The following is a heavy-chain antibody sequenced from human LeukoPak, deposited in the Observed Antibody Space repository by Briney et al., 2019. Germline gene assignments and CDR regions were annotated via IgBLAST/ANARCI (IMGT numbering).Heavy chain of an antibody. CDR3: AKVGEGNYDFWSGYYIPPTFDY. Sequence: GGSLRLSCAASGFTFSSYAMSWVRQAPGKGLEWVSAISGSGGSTYYADSVKGRFTISRDNSKNTLYLQMNSLRAEDTAAYYCAKVGEGNYDFWSGYYIPPTFDYWGQGTLVTVSS. CDR2: ISGSGGST. V-gene: IGHV3-23*01. J-gene: IGHJ4*02. CDR1: GFTFSSYA. D-gene: IGHD3-3*01.